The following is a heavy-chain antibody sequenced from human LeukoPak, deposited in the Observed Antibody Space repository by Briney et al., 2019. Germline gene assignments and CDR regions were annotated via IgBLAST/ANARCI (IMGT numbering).Heavy chain of an antibody. V-gene: IGHV6-1*01. J-gene: IGHJ5*02. D-gene: IGHD6-13*01. Sequence: SQTLSLTCAISGDSVSSNSAAWNWIRQSPSRGLEWLGRTYYRSKWYNDYAESVKSRITINPDTFKNQFSLQLNSVTPEDTAVYYCARVAAAFHSDWFDPWGQGTLVTVSS. CDR1: GDSVSSNSAA. CDR2: TYYRSKWYN. CDR3: ARVAAAFHSDWFDP.